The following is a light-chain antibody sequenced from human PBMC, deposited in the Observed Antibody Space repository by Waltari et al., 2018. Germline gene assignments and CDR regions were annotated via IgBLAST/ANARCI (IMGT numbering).Light chain of an antibody. Sequence: QAVVTQEPSLTVSPGGTVTLTCGSSTGTVTSGHYPYWFQQKPGQAPRTLFYDTNKKYSWTPARFSGSLLGGKAALTLSCAQPEDEADYYCLLSFGDARPVFGGGTKLTVL. J-gene: IGLJ2*01. V-gene: IGLV7-46*01. CDR1: TGTVTSGHY. CDR2: DTN. CDR3: LLSFGDARPV.